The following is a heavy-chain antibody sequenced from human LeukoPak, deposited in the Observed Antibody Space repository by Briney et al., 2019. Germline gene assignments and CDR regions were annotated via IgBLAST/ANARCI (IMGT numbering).Heavy chain of an antibody. D-gene: IGHD5-24*01. CDR3: ARDPNGYNSFDT. Sequence: GGSLRLSCAASGFTFSSYEMNWVRQAPGKGLEWVSYISRSGTTVYHADSVKGRFTISRDNAKNSLYLQMNSLRAEDTAVYYCARDPNGYNSFDTWGQGTRVTVSS. J-gene: IGHJ3*02. CDR2: ISRSGTTV. V-gene: IGHV3-48*03. CDR1: GFTFSSYE.